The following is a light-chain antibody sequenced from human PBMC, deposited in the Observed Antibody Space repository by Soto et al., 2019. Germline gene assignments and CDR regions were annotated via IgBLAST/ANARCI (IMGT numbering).Light chain of an antibody. CDR2: AAS. CDR1: QTISSW. V-gene: IGKV1-5*01. CDR3: QQYKSYLRT. J-gene: IGKJ1*01. Sequence: DIQMTQSPSTLSASVGDRFTITCRASQTISSWLAWYQQKPGKATKLLIYAASTLESGVSSRFSGRGSGTEFTLTINSLQPEDFATYYCQQYKSYLRTFGQGTKVEIK.